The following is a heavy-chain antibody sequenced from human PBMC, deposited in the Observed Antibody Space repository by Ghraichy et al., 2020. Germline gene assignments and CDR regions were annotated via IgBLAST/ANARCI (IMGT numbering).Heavy chain of an antibody. V-gene: IGHV1-3*04. CDR1: GYTFTNFA. CDR3: ATPVVTPNGGDY. Sequence: ASVKVSCKASGYTFTNFAMHWVRQAPGQGLEWMGWINTGNGYTKYSQKFEGRVTMTRDTSAITAYMELSSLTSEDTAVYYCATPVVTPNGGDYWGQGTLVTVSS. CDR2: INTGNGYT. J-gene: IGHJ4*02. D-gene: IGHD4-23*01.